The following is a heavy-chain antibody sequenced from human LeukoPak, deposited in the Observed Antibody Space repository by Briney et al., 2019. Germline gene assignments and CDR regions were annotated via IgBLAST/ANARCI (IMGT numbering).Heavy chain of an antibody. CDR1: GYSISSGYY. CDR3: ARDIKRRIFDAFDI. V-gene: IGHV4-38-2*02. Sequence: SETLSLTCTVSGYSISSGYYWGWIRQPPGKGLEWIGSIYHSGGTYYNPSLKSRVTISVDTSKNQFSLKLSSVTAADTAVYYCARDIKRRIFDAFDIWGQGTMVTVSS. CDR2: IYHSGGT. D-gene: IGHD3-10*01. J-gene: IGHJ3*02.